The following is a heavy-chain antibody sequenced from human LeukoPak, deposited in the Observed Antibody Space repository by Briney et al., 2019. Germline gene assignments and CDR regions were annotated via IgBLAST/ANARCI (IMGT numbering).Heavy chain of an antibody. V-gene: IGHV4-38-2*01. Sequence: SETLSLTCAVSGSSICSAYYWGWIRQPPGKGLEWIGSIYHSGSTYYSPSLKSRVTISVDTSKNQFSLKLTSVTAADTAVYYCARVRGGATEEDWGQGILVTVSS. J-gene: IGHJ4*02. D-gene: IGHD1-26*01. CDR2: IYHSGST. CDR1: GSSICSAYY. CDR3: ARVRGGATEED.